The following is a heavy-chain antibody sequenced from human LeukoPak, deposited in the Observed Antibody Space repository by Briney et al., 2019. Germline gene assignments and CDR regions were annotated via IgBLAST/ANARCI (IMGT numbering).Heavy chain of an antibody. D-gene: IGHD3-10*01. CDR2: INHSGST. CDR3: ARDHYYGSGVDAFDI. V-gene: IGHV4-34*01. J-gene: IGHJ3*02. CDR1: GGSFSGYY. Sequence: SETLSLTCAVYGGSFSGYYWSWIRQPPGKGLERIGEINHSGSTNYNPSLKSRVTISVDTSKNQFSLKLSSVTAADTAVYYCARDHYYGSGVDAFDIWGQGTMVTVSS.